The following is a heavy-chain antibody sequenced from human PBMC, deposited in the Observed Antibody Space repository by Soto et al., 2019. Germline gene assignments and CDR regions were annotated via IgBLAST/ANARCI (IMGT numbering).Heavy chain of an antibody. Sequence: GGSLRLSCAASGFTFSTYAMGWVRQAPGKRLEWGSSISSSGGTTYYADSVKGRFTISRDNAKNSLYLQMNSLRDEDTAVYYCARESRFLEWLSLNWFDPWGQGT. J-gene: IGHJ5*02. CDR3: ARESRFLEWLSLNWFDP. D-gene: IGHD3-3*01. CDR2: ISSSGGTT. V-gene: IGHV3-23*01. CDR1: GFTFSTYA.